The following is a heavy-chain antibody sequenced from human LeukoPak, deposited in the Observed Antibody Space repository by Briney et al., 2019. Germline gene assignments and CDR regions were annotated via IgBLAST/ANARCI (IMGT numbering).Heavy chain of an antibody. CDR2: IKQDGSDK. CDR3: AKDTDGAAAGTTWGH. V-gene: IGHV3-7*03. D-gene: IGHD6-13*01. CDR1: GVTFTKYW. J-gene: IGHJ4*02. Sequence: GDSLRLSCAASGVTFTKYWMTWVRQAPGKGLEWVGNIKQDGSDKNYMDSVKGRFTISRDNAKNSLYLQMNSLRAEDTALYYCAKDTDGAAAGTTWGHWGQGTLVTVSS.